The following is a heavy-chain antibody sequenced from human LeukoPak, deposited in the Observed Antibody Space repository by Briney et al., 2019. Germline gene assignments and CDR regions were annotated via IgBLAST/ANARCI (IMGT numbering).Heavy chain of an antibody. CDR1: GFTFNTYT. V-gene: IGHV3-21*01. J-gene: IGHJ3*01. Sequence: PGGSLRLSCIASGFTFNTYTMNWVRQAPEKGLEWVSSISGNSNYIYYADSVKGRFTISRDNAESSLYLQMNSLRAEDAAVYYCARGRWDDAFDVWGQGTMVTVSS. D-gene: IGHD1-26*01. CDR2: ISGNSNYI. CDR3: ARGRWDDAFDV.